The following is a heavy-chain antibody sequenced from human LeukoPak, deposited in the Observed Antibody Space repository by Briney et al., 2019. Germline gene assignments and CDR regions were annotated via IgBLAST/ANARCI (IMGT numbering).Heavy chain of an antibody. CDR2: IYYSGRT. J-gene: IGHJ4*02. CDR1: GGSISSYY. V-gene: IGHV4-59*08. Sequence: SETLSLTCTVPGGSISSYYWSWIRQPPGKGLEWIGYIYYSGRTNYNPSLKSRVTISVDTSKNQFSLKLNSVTAADTAVYYCARLGAYYYDSSDFVGGQGTLVTVSS. D-gene: IGHD3-22*01. CDR3: ARLGAYYYDSSDFV.